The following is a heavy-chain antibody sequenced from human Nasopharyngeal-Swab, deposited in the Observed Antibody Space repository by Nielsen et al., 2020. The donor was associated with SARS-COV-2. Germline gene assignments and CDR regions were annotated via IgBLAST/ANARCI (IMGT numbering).Heavy chain of an antibody. CDR3: ARWGAGGSRITMVRGYMDV. D-gene: IGHD3-10*01. CDR2: INHSGST. J-gene: IGHJ6*03. V-gene: IGHV4-34*01. CDR1: GGSFSGYY. Sequence: SVTLSLNCAVYGGSFSGYYWSWIRQPTGKWLEWIGDINHSGSTHYNPSLKRRVTISVDTSKNQFSLKLSSVTAADTAVYYCARWGAGGSRITMVRGYMDVWGKGTTVTVSS.